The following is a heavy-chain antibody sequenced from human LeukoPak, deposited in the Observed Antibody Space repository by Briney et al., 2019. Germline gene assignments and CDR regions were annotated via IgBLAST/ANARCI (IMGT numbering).Heavy chain of an antibody. CDR2: IHSNGNT. J-gene: IGHJ3*02. CDR3: ARQPSATAAFDI. Sequence: PSGTLSLTCVVSGGSINNYYWSWIRQPPGKGLEWIAYIHSNGNTNYNPSFKSRVTVSVDTSKNQLSLRLTSVAAADTAIYYCARQPSATAAFDIWGQGTMVIVSS. V-gene: IGHV4-59*08. D-gene: IGHD5-18*01. CDR1: GGSINNYY.